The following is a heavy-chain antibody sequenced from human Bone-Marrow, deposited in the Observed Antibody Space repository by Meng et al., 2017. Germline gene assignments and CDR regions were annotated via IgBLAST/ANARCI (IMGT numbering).Heavy chain of an antibody. CDR3: ARDALNPPISLVLDY. CDR2: IWYDGSNK. V-gene: IGHV3-33*01. J-gene: IGHJ4*02. Sequence: GESLKISCAASGFTFSSYGMHWVRQAPGKGLEWVAVIWYDGSNKYYADSVKGRFTISRDNSKNTLYLQMNSLRAEDTAVYFCARDALNPPISLVLDYWGQGALVTVSS. CDR1: GFTFSSYG. D-gene: IGHD6-13*01.